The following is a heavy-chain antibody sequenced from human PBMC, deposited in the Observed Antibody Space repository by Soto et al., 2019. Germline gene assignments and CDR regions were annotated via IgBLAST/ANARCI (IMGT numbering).Heavy chain of an antibody. CDR3: ARVREYRGYGNAFDI. CDR2: IFYSGST. J-gene: IGHJ3*02. Sequence: QVQLQESGPGLVKPSETLSLTCTVSGGSISSLYWNWIRQPPGKGLEWIGSIFYSGSTTYNPSLRSRVTISVDTSKTQFSLKLTSVTAADPAAYYCARVREYRGYGNAFDIWGQGTMVTVSS. V-gene: IGHV4-59*01. D-gene: IGHD5-12*01. CDR1: GGSISSLY.